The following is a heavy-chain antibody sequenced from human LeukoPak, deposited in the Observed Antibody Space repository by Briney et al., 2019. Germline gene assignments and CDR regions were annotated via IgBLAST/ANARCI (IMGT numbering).Heavy chain of an antibody. CDR2: IKGDGIST. V-gene: IGHV3-74*01. Sequence: SGGSLRLSCAASGFDFSSNWMHWVRHAPGRGLVWVSRIKGDGISTNYAHSVKGRFTISRDIAKNTLYLQMNSLRAEDTAVYYCARGQYSSGWFVFDYWGQGTLVTVSS. CDR3: ARGQYSSGWFVFDY. D-gene: IGHD6-19*01. J-gene: IGHJ4*02. CDR1: GFDFSSNW.